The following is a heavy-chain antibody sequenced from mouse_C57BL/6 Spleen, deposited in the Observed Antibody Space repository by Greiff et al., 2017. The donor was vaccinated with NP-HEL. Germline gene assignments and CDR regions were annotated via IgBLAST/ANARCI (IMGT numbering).Heavy chain of an antibody. J-gene: IGHJ2*01. Sequence: QVQLQQPGAELVKPGASVQMSCKASGYTFTSYWITWVKQRPGQGLEWIGDIYPGSGSTNYNEKFKSKATLTVDTSSSTAYMQLSSLTSEDSAVYYCAKYDYDVGSFDYWGQGTTLTVSS. CDR3: AKYDYDVGSFDY. CDR1: GYTFTSYW. CDR2: IYPGSGST. V-gene: IGHV1-55*01. D-gene: IGHD2-4*01.